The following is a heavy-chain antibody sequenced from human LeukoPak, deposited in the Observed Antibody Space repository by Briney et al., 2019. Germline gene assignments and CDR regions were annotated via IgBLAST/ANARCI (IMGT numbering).Heavy chain of an antibody. J-gene: IGHJ4*02. CDR3: ARDLRWGGVDY. D-gene: IGHD4-23*01. V-gene: IGHV4-39*07. CDR1: GGSISSSIYY. Sequence: PSETLSLTCTVSGGSISSSIYYWGWIRQPPGKGLEWIGSIYNSGSTYYNPSLKSRVTISVDTSKNQFSLKLSSVTAADTAVYYCARDLRWGGVDYWGQGTLVTVSS. CDR2: IYNSGST.